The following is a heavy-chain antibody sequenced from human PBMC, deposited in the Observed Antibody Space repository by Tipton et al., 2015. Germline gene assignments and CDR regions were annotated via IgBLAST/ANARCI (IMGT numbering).Heavy chain of an antibody. CDR1: GFTFSNFA. J-gene: IGHJ3*02. Sequence: SLRLSCEASGFTFSNFAVSWVRQAPGKGLEWVACISSSGETIYHTDSVRGRFAISRNNAKNLLYLQMNSLRVEDTAVYYCARERASEPDFSDSSGYFYPFDIWGRGTMVTVSS. CDR3: ARERASEPDFSDSSGYFYPFDI. V-gene: IGHV3-11*04. D-gene: IGHD3-22*01. CDR2: ISSSGETI.